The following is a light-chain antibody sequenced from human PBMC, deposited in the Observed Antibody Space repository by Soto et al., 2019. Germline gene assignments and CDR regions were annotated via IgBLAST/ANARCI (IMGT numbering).Light chain of an antibody. CDR2: EDS. V-gene: IGLV2-23*01. J-gene: IGLJ1*01. CDR3: SSYKGSSSLV. CDR1: SSDYGSYNL. Sequence: QAVLAQPASASGSPAQSFTITCTGASSDYGSYNLVSWYQQHRGKAPKLMSYEDSKRPSGVSNRFTDSKSGDTASLTISGLQAEDAADYYCSSYKGSSSLVFGHGTKVPVL.